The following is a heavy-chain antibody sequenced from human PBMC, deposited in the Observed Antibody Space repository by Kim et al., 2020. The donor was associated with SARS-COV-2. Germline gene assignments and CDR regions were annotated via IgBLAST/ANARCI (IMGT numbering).Heavy chain of an antibody. J-gene: IGHJ3*02. CDR2: INAGNGNT. Sequence: ASVKVSCKASGYTFTSYAMHWVRQAPGQRLEWMGCINAGNGNTKYSQKFQGRVTITRDTSASTAYMELSSLRSEDTAVYYCSRGQIVVVPAVHDAFDIWGQGTMVTVSS. V-gene: IGHV1-3*01. CDR1: GYTFTSYA. CDR3: SRGQIVVVPAVHDAFDI. D-gene: IGHD2-2*01.